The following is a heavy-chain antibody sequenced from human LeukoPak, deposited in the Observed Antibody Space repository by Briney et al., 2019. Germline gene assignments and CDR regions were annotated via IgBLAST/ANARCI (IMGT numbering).Heavy chain of an antibody. V-gene: IGHV4-34*01. CDR1: GGSFSGYY. CDR3: ARSGYSYGSDH. J-gene: IGHJ4*02. Sequence: PSETLSLTCAVYGGSFSGYYWSWIRQPPGKGLEWIGEINHSGSTNYNPSLKSRVTISVDTSKNQFSLKLSSVTAADTAVYYCARSGYSYGSDHWGQGTLVTVSS. CDR2: INHSGST. D-gene: IGHD5-18*01.